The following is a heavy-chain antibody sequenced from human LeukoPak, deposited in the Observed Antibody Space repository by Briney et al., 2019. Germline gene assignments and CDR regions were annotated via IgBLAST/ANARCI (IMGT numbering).Heavy chain of an antibody. CDR2: IYYSGST. CDR3: ARGADSSGYYSIFYFDY. D-gene: IGHD3-22*01. V-gene: IGHV4-59*01. Sequence: SETLSLTCTASGGSISSYYWNWTRQPPGKGLEWIGYIYYSGSTNYNPSLKSRVTISVDTSKNQFSLKLSSVTAADTAVYYCARGADSSGYYSIFYFDYWGQGTLVTASS. CDR1: GGSISSYY. J-gene: IGHJ4*02.